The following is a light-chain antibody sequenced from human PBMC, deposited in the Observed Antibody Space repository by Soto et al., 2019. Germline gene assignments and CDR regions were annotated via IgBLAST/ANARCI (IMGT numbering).Light chain of an antibody. CDR2: DAS. CDR1: QSISSW. CDR3: QQYNSYSYT. Sequence: DIQMTQSPSTLSASVGDRVTITCRASQSISSWLAWYQQKPGKAPKLLIYDASSLESGVPSRFSGSGSGTEFTLTISSLQTDDFATYYCQQYNSYSYTFGQGTKPEIK. J-gene: IGKJ2*01. V-gene: IGKV1-5*01.